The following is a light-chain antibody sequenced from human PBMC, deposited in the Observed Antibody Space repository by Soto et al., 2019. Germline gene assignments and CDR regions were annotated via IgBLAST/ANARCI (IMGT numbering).Light chain of an antibody. CDR1: SSDVGSYNR. CDR2: EVS. V-gene: IGLV2-18*02. J-gene: IGLJ1*01. CDR3: SSYASSNTYV. Sequence: QSALTQPPSGFGSPGQSVAISCTGTSSDVGSYNRVSWYQQPPGTAPKVMIYEVSNRPSGVPDRFSGSKSGNTASLTISGLQAEDEADYYCSSYASSNTYVFGTGTKATVL.